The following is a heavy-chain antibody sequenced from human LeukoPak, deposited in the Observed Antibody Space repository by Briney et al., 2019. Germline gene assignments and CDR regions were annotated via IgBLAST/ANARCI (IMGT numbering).Heavy chain of an antibody. Sequence: SETLSLTCTVSGASINDYYWTWIRQPPGKGLEWIANIFHSGSTNYNPSLKSRVTISVEASKNQFSLRLSSVTAADTAVYYCARTLGSGGSRVDYWGQGTLVTVSS. D-gene: IGHD2-15*01. CDR2: IFHSGST. V-gene: IGHV4-59*01. J-gene: IGHJ4*02. CDR1: GASINDYY. CDR3: ARTLGSGGSRVDY.